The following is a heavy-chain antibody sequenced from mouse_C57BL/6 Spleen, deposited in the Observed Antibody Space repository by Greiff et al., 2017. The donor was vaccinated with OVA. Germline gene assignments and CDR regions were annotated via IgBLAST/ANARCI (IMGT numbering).Heavy chain of an antibody. J-gene: IGHJ3*01. CDR3: ARSSYSNYGFAY. V-gene: IGHV1-54*01. D-gene: IGHD2-5*01. Sequence: QVQLQQSGAELVRPGTSVKVSCKASGYAFTNYLIEWVKQRPGQGLEWIGVINPGSGGTNYNEKFKGKATLTADKSSSTAYMQLSSLTSEDSAVDFCARSSYSNYGFAYWGQGTLVTVSA. CDR1: GYAFTNYL. CDR2: INPGSGGT.